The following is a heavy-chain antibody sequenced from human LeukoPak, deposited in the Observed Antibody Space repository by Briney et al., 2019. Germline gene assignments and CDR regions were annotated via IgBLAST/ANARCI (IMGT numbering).Heavy chain of an antibody. V-gene: IGHV3-30*02. Sequence: GGSLRLSCAASGFTFTTYGMHWVRQAPGKGLEWVAIIQNDEIDKFYADSVKGRFTISRDNSKNTLYLQMSTLRAEDTAVYYCATVAGDCSGGRCYLLRFDYWGQGTLVTVSS. D-gene: IGHD2-15*01. CDR2: IQNDEIDK. J-gene: IGHJ4*02. CDR1: GFTFTTYG. CDR3: ATVAGDCSGGRCYLLRFDY.